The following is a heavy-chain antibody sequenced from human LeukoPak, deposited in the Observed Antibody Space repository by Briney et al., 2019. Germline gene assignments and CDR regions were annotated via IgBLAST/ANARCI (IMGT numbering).Heavy chain of an antibody. D-gene: IGHD5-24*01. CDR2: MNPNSGNT. J-gene: IGHJ4*02. V-gene: IGHV1-8*03. Sequence: EASVKVSCKASGYTFTSYDINWVRQATGQGLEWMGWMNPNSGNTGYAQKFQGRVTITRNTSISTAYMELSSLRSEDTAVYYCARGRDGYDTYYFDYWGQGTLVTVSS. CDR1: GYTFTSYD. CDR3: ARGRDGYDTYYFDY.